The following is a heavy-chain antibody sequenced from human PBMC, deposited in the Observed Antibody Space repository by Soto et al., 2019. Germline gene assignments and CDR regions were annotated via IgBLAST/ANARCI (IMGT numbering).Heavy chain of an antibody. Sequence: QVQLEQSGGEVKKPGSSVKVSCKASGVTFSKFIMTWVRQAPGLGLEWVGGIIPIFGTANYVQKFQGRVTIPADESTTTSSLDVSNLRSEDSAVYYCANVRYSSPMGYYYGMDVWGQGTAVTVSS. CDR2: IIPIFGTA. CDR1: GVTFSKFI. J-gene: IGHJ6*02. D-gene: IGHD6-19*01. CDR3: ANVRYSSPMGYYYGMDV. V-gene: IGHV1-69*01.